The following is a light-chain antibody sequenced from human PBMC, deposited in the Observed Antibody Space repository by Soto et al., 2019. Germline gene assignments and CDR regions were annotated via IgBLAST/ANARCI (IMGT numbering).Light chain of an antibody. CDR3: QRYNNWPLFT. CDR2: GAS. V-gene: IGKV3-15*01. J-gene: IGKJ3*01. Sequence: EIVMTQSPATLSVSPGERATLSCRASQSVSSNLAWYQQKPGQAPRLLIYGASTRATDIPARFSGSGSGTEFTLTISSLQSEDFAVYYCQRYNNWPLFTFGPGTKVDIK. CDR1: QSVSSN.